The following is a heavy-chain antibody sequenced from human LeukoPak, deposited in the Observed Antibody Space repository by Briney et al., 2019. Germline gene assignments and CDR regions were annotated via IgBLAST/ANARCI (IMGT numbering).Heavy chain of an antibody. Sequence: GGSLRLSCAASGFTFDDYGMNWVRQAPGKGLEWVSYISPSSSTIYYADSGKGRFTVSRDNAKNSLYLQMNSLRAEDTAVYYCAREHTPYGSGCTAAYWGQGTLVTVSS. J-gene: IGHJ4*02. CDR3: AREHTPYGSGCTAAY. V-gene: IGHV3-48*01. CDR1: GFTFDDYG. CDR2: ISPSSSTI. D-gene: IGHD6-19*01.